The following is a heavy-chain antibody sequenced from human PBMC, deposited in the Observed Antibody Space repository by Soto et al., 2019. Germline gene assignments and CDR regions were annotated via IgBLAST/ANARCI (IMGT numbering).Heavy chain of an antibody. D-gene: IGHD1-26*01. J-gene: IGHJ4*02. CDR3: ARRGSGSYFGY. CDR2: ISGSGGSN. Sequence: EVQLLESGGGLVQPGGSLRLSCAASGFTFSSYAMRWVRQAPVKGLEWVSAISGSGGSNYYADSVKGRFTISRDNSKNTLYRQMISLRAEDTAVYYCARRGSGSYFGYWGQGTLVTVSS. CDR1: GFTFSSYA. V-gene: IGHV3-23*01.